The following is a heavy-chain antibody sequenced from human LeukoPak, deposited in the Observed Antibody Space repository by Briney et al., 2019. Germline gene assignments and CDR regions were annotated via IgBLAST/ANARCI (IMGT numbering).Heavy chain of an antibody. CDR2: ISDDSWYI. CDR3: ARVAFGLYATDV. CDR1: GFTFSSYS. D-gene: IGHD3/OR15-3a*01. V-gene: IGHV3-21*06. Sequence: NPGGSLRLSCAASGFTFSSYSMNWVRQAPGKGLEWVSSISDDSWYIFYTDSLEGRFTISRDNAKNSLYLQMISLRVEDTAVYYCARVAFGLYATDVWGHGTTVAVSS. J-gene: IGHJ6*02.